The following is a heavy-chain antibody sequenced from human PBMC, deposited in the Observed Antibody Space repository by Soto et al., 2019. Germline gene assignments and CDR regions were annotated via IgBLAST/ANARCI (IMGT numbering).Heavy chain of an antibody. CDR1: GYTLTELS. J-gene: IGHJ4*02. CDR2: FDPEDGET. CDR3: ATDDPRYCSGGSCYHGY. D-gene: IGHD2-15*01. Sequence: WASVKVSFKVSGYTLTELSMHWVRQAPGKGLEWMGGFDPEDGETIYAQKFQGRVTMTEDTSTDTAYMELSSLRSEDTAVYYCATDDPRYCSGGSCYHGYWGQGTLVTVSS. V-gene: IGHV1-24*01.